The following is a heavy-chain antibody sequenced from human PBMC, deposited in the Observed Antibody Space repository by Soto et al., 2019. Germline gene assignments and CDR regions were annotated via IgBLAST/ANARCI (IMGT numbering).Heavy chain of an antibody. CDR1: GGTFSSYA. CDR3: ARSQGSSTSLEIYYYYYYGMDV. J-gene: IGHJ6*02. Sequence: QVQLVQSGAEVKKPGSSVKVSCKASGGTFSSYAISWVRQAPGQGLEWMGGIIPISGTANYAQKVQGRVTSTADESTSTVYMELSSLRSEDTAVYFCARSQGSSTSLEIYYYYYYGMDVWGQGTTVTVSS. V-gene: IGHV1-69*01. D-gene: IGHD2-2*01. CDR2: IIPISGTA.